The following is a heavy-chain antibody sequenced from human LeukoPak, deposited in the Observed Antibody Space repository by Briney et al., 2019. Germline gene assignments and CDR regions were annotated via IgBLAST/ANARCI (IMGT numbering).Heavy chain of an antibody. J-gene: IGHJ4*02. CDR2: IYYSGST. D-gene: IGHD3/OR15-3a*01. CDR3: ARLAGTGAAAGAFDY. Sequence: SEALSLTCTVSGSSISSYYWSWIRQPPGKGLEWIGYIYYSGSTNYNPSLKSRVTISVDTSKNQFSLKLSSVTAADTAVYYCARLAGTGAAAGAFDYWGQGTLVTVSS. V-gene: IGHV4-59*08. CDR1: GSSISSYY.